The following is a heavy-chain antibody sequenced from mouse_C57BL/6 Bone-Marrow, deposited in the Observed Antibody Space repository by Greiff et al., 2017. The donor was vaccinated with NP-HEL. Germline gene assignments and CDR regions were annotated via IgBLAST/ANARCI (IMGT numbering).Heavy chain of an antibody. V-gene: IGHV6-6*01. J-gene: IGHJ4*01. CDR1: GFTFSDAW. Sequence: EVKLVESGGGLVQPGGSMKLSCAASGFTFSDAWMDWVRQSPEKGLEWVAEIRNKANNHATYYAESVKGRFTISRDDSKSSVYLQMNSLRAEDTGIYYCTRPLYYYGSSYAMDYWGQGTSVTVSS. D-gene: IGHD1-1*01. CDR2: IRNKANNHAT. CDR3: TRPLYYYGSSYAMDY.